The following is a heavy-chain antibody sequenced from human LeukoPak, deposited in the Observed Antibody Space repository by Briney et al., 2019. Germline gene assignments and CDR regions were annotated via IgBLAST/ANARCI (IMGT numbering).Heavy chain of an antibody. CDR3: AKDRLLRLGELGLYYSDY. Sequence: GGSLRLSCAASGFTVSSNYMSWVRQAPGKGLEWVSVIYSGGSTYYADSVKGRFTISRDNSKNTLYLQMNSLRAEDTAVYYCAKDRLLRLGELGLYYSDYWGQGTLVTVSS. CDR1: GFTVSSNY. V-gene: IGHV3-66*01. CDR2: IYSGGST. D-gene: IGHD3-16*01. J-gene: IGHJ4*02.